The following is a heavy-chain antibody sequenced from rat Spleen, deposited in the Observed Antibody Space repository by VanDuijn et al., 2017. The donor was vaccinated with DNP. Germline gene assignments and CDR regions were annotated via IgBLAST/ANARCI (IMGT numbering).Heavy chain of an antibody. CDR1: RVTFSDLD. CDR2: IVYDGTTT. J-gene: IGHJ2*01. V-gene: IGHV5-7*01. CDR3: ATVVVTGSLDY. Sequence: EVQLVESGGGLVQPGRSLKLSCAASRVTFSDLDMAWVRQTPKKGLEWVATIVYDGTTTYYRDSVKGRFTISRDNAKSSLYLQMDSLRSEDTATYFCATVVVTGSLDYWGQGVMVTVSS. D-gene: IGHD5-1*01.